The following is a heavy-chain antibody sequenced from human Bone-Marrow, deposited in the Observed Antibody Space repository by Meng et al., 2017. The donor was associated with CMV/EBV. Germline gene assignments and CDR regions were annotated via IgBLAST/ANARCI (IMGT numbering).Heavy chain of an antibody. CDR1: GFSCSYYA. CDR3: VVVPAGVIYNMDV. CDR2: ISYDGNNE. D-gene: IGHD2-2*01. J-gene: IGHJ6*02. V-gene: IGHV3-30-3*01. Sequence: SLSLSCAASGFSCSYYALHWVRQAPGKGLEWVAVISYDGNNEYYADSVKGRLSISRDNSKKTGYLQMHSLRVEDTAVYYCVVVPAGVIYNMDVWGQGTTVTVSS.